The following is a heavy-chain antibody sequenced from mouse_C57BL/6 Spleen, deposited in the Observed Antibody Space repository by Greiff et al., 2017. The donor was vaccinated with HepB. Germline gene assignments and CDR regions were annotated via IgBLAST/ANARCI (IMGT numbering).Heavy chain of an antibody. V-gene: IGHV1-69*01. CDR1: GYTFTSYW. CDR3: ARSDGSSYWYFDV. Sequence: QQSCKAPGYTFTSYWMHWVKQRPGQGLEWIGEIDPSDSYTNYNQKFKGKSTLTVDKSSSTAYMQLSSLTSEDSAVYYCARSDGSSYWYFDVWGTGTTVTVSS. CDR2: IDPSDSYT. J-gene: IGHJ1*03. D-gene: IGHD1-1*01.